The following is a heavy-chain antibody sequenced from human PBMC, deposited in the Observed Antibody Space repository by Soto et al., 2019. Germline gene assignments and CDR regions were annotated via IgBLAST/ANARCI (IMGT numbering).Heavy chain of an antibody. CDR1: GFNFGYFW. V-gene: IGHV3-7*02. CDR2: INQDGTKK. CDR3: ARPSYYYDSSGPPAY. J-gene: IGHJ4*02. Sequence: GGSLRLSCATSGFNFGYFWLNWIRQAPGRGLEWVANINQDGTKKNYVDSVKGRFTISRDNAQKSLYLQMNNLRTEDTAMYYCARPSYYYDSSGPPAYWGQGTLVTVSS. D-gene: IGHD3-22*01.